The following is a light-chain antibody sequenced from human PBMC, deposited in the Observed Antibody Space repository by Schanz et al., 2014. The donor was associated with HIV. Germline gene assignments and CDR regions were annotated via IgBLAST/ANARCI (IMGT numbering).Light chain of an antibody. J-gene: IGLJ3*02. V-gene: IGLV2-14*03. CDR2: DVT. CDR1: SSDVGADNS. CDR3: SSFRSNTTWV. Sequence: QSALTQPASVSGSPGQSITISCNGTSSDVGADNSVSWYQQHPGRAPRLLVYDVTYRPSGVSNRFSGSKSGNTASLTISGLQPEDEADYYCSSFRSNTTWVFGGGTKLTVL.